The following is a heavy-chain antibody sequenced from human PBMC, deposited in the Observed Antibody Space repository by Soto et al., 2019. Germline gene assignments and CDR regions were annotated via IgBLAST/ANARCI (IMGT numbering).Heavy chain of an antibody. D-gene: IGHD2-15*01. CDR1: GFTFSSYW. Sequence: EVQLVESGGGLVQSGGSLRLSCAASGFTFSSYWMHWVRQVPGKGLVWVSRINSDGSSTSYADSVKGRFTISRDNAKNTLYLQMNSLRAEDTAVYYCVRTSLVVAAATREDYWGQGTLVTVSS. V-gene: IGHV3-74*01. CDR3: VRTSLVVAAATREDY. J-gene: IGHJ4*02. CDR2: INSDGSST.